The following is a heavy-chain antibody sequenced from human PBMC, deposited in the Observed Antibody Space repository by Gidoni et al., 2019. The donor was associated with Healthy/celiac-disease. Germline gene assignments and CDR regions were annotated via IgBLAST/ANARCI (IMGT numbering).Heavy chain of an antibody. CDR2: IYYSGST. CDR1: TCGGYY. J-gene: IGHJ3*02. D-gene: IGHD2-2*01. CDR3: ARVGQGYCSSTSCYVGYAFDI. Sequence: TCGGYYWSWIRQHPGKGLEWIGYIYYSGSTYYNPSLKSRVTISVDTSKNQFSLKLSSVTAADTAVYYCARVGQGYCSSTSCYVGYAFDIWGQGTMVTVSS. V-gene: IGHV4-31*02.